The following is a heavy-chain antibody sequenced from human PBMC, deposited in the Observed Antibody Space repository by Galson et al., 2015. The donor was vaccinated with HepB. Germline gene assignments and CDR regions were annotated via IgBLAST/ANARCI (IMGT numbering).Heavy chain of an antibody. J-gene: IGHJ3*02. CDR3: TTDQPYNWNDEEQGI. CDR1: GFTFSNAW. D-gene: IGHD1-20*01. Sequence: SLRLSCAASGFTFSNAWMSWVRQAPGKGLEWVGRIKSKTDGGTTDYAAPVKGRFTISRDDSKNTLYLQMNSLKTEDTAVYYCTTDQPYNWNDEEQGIWGQGTMVTVSS. CDR2: IKSKTDGGTT. V-gene: IGHV3-15*01.